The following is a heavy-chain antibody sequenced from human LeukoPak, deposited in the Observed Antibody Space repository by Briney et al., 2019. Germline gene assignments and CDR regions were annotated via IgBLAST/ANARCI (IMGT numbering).Heavy chain of an antibody. CDR1: GGSISSYY. D-gene: IGHD3-16*02. CDR3: ARHARYWVGDDAFDI. CDR2: IYYSGST. V-gene: IGHV4-59*08. Sequence: SETLSLTCTVSGGSISSYYWSWIRQPPGKGLEWIGYIYYSGSTNYNPSLKSRVTISVDTSKNQFSLKLSSVTAADTAVYYCARHARYWVGDDAFDIWGQGIMVTVSS. J-gene: IGHJ3*02.